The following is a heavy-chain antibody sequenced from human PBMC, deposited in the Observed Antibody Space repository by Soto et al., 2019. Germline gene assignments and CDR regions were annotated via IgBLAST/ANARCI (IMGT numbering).Heavy chain of an antibody. J-gene: IGHJ6*02. D-gene: IGHD3-22*01. CDR3: ARHPGHYYYDSSGYLMDV. CDR2: IYSGGST. Sequence: GGSLRLSCAASGFTVSSNYMSWVRQAPGKGLEWVSVIYSGGSTYYADSVKGRFTISRDNSKNTLYLQMNSLRAEDTAVYYCARHPGHYYYDSSGYLMDVWGQGTTVTVSS. CDR1: GFTVSSNY. V-gene: IGHV3-53*01.